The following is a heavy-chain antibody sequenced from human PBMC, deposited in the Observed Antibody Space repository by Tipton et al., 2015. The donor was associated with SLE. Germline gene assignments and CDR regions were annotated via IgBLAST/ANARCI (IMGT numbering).Heavy chain of an antibody. V-gene: IGHV4-34*01. Sequence: LTCAVYGGSFSGYYWSWIRQPPGKGLEWIGEINHSGSTNYNPSLKSRVTISVDTFKNQFSLKLSSVTAADTAVYYCAGSRAVRDAFDIWGQGTMVTVSS. J-gene: IGHJ3*02. CDR2: INHSGST. CDR1: GGSFSGYY. D-gene: IGHD2-15*01. CDR3: AGSRAVRDAFDI.